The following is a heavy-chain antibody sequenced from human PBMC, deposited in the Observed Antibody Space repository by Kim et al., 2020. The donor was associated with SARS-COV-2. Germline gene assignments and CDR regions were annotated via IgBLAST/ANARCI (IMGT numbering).Heavy chain of an antibody. V-gene: IGHV1-2*02. CDR1: GYTFTGYY. J-gene: IGHJ6*02. Sequence: ASVKVSCKASGYTFTGYYMHWVRQAPGQGLEWMGWINPNSGGTNYAQKFQGRVTMTRDTSISTAYMELSRLRSDDTAVYYCARDLLPPRGSYYYGMDVWGQGTTVTVSS. CDR2: INPNSGGT. CDR3: ARDLLPPRGSYYYGMDV. D-gene: IGHD3-10*01.